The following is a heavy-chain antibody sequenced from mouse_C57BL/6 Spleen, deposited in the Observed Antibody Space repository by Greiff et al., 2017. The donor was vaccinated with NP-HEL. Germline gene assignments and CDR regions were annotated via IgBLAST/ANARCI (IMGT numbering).Heavy chain of an antibody. CDR3: AREGDGYSFAY. J-gene: IGHJ3*01. Sequence: EVQLQQSGPGLVKPSQSLSLTCSVTGYSITSGYYWNWIRQFPGNKLEWMGYISYDGSNNYNPSLKNRISITRDTSKNQFFLKLNSVTTEDTATYYCAREGDGYSFAYWGQGTLVTVSA. D-gene: IGHD2-3*01. CDR1: GYSITSGYY. CDR2: ISYDGSN. V-gene: IGHV3-6*01.